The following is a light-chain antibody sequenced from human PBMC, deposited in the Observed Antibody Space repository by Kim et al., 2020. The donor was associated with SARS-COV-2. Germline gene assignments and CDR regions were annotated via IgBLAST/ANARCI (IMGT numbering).Light chain of an antibody. V-gene: IGKV4-1*01. CDR2: WAS. J-gene: IGKJ1*01. CDR3: QQYYSSPRT. Sequence: RATIHCKSSQSVLHSSNNKNSLGWYQQKPGQPPQLLISWASTRESGVPDRFSGSGSGTDFTLTISSLQAEDVAVYYCQQYYSSPRTFGQGTKVDIK. CDR1: QSVLHSSNNKNS.